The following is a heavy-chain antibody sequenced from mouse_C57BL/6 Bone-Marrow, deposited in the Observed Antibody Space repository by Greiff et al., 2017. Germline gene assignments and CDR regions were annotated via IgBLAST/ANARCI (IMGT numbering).Heavy chain of an antibody. J-gene: IGHJ4*01. V-gene: IGHV1-72*01. CDR1: GYTFTSYW. Sequence: VQLQQSGAELVKPGASVKLSCKASGYTFTSYWMHWVKQRPGRGLEWIGRIDPNSGGTKYNEKFKSKATLTVDKPSSTAYMQLSSLTSEDSAVYYCAIPLDDEGGYAMDYWGQGTSVTVSS. CDR2: IDPNSGGT. CDR3: AIPLDDEGGYAMDY. D-gene: IGHD2-12*01.